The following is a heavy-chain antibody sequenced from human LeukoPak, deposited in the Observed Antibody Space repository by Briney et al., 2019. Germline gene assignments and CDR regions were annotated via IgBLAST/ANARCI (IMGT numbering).Heavy chain of an antibody. Sequence: GRSLRLSCAASGFTFSSYGMHWVRQAPGKGLEWVALIWFDGSKKYYADSVKGRFTISRDNSKNTLYLQMNSLRVEDTAVYYCARVANITTFGMDVWGQGTTATVS. D-gene: IGHD3-9*01. CDR2: IWFDGSKK. V-gene: IGHV3-33*08. CDR1: GFTFSSYG. CDR3: ARVANITTFGMDV. J-gene: IGHJ6*02.